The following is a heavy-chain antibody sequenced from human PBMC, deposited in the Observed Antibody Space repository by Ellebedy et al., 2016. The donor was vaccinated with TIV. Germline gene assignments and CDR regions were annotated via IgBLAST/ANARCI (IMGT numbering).Heavy chain of an antibody. V-gene: IGHV3-48*02. CDR1: GFTFSNYW. CDR3: AKALNSFLNYYDSSGYD. J-gene: IGHJ4*02. D-gene: IGHD3-22*01. CDR2: ISSSSSTI. Sequence: GESLKISXAASGFTFSNYWMNWVRQAPGKGLEWVSYISSSSSTIYYADSVKGRFTISRDNAKNSLYLQMNSLRDEDTAVYFCAKALNSFLNYYDSSGYDWGQGTLVTVSS.